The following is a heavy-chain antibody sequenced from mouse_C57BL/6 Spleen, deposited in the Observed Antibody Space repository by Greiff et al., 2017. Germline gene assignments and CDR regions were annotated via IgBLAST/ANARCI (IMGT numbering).Heavy chain of an antibody. D-gene: IGHD2-3*01. CDR3: ARAPLDGYYDYAMDY. CDR2: INPNNGGT. J-gene: IGHJ4*01. Sequence: EVQVVESGPELVKPGASVKISCKASGYTFTDYYMNWVKQSHGKSLEWIGDINPNNGGTSYNQKFKGKATLTVDKSSSTAYMELRSLTSEDSAVYYCARAPLDGYYDYAMDYWGQGTSVTVSS. CDR1: GYTFTDYY. V-gene: IGHV1-26*01.